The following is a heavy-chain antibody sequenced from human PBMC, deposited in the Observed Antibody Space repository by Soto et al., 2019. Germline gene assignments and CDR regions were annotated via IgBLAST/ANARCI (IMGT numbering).Heavy chain of an antibody. Sequence: EVQLVESGGGLVKPGGSLRLSCAASGFTFSSYSMNWVRQAPGKGLEWVSSISSSSSYIYYADSVKGRFTISRDNAKNSLYLQMNSLRAEDTAVYYCARADFWSGLVGSYYGMDVWGQGTTVTVSS. CDR3: ARADFWSGLVGSYYGMDV. J-gene: IGHJ6*02. CDR2: ISSSSSYI. V-gene: IGHV3-21*01. CDR1: GFTFSSYS. D-gene: IGHD3-3*01.